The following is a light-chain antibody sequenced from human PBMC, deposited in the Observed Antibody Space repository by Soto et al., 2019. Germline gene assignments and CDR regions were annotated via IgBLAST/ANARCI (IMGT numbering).Light chain of an antibody. CDR3: QQYDNLPIT. CDR1: QDIKNY. V-gene: IGKV1-33*01. Sequence: DIQMTQSPSSLSASVGDRVTITCQASQDIKNYLNWYQQKSGKAPKLLIYDASDLETGVPSRFSGXGFGADFTVTINSVQPEDIATYYCQQYDNLPITCGGGTKVDIK. CDR2: DAS. J-gene: IGKJ4*01.